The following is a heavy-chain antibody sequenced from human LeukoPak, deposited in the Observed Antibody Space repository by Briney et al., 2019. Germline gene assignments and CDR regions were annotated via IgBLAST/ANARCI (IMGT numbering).Heavy chain of an antibody. CDR1: GGSISSYY. CDR3: ARDNWAYLDAFDI. J-gene: IGHJ3*02. CDR2: IYYSGST. D-gene: IGHD1-1*01. V-gene: IGHV4-59*01. Sequence: SETLSLTCTVSGGSISSYYWSWIRQPPGKGLEWIGYIYYSGSTNYNPSLKSRVTISVDTSKNQFSLKLSSVTAADTAVYYCARDNWAYLDAFDIWGQGTMVTVSS.